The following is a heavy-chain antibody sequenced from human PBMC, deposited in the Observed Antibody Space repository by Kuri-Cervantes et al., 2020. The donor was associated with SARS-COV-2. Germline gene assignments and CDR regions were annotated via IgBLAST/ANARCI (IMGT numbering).Heavy chain of an antibody. CDR1: GYTFTSYD. Sequence: SVKVSCKASGYTFTSYDINWVRQATGQGLEWMGWMNPNSGNTGYAQKFQGRVTITRNTSISTAYMELSSLRSEDTAVYYCARATHYDSSGYYYSFDYWGQEPWSPSPQ. V-gene: IGHV1-8*03. CDR2: MNPNSGNT. J-gene: IGHJ4*01. CDR3: ARATHYDSSGYYYSFDY. D-gene: IGHD3-22*01.